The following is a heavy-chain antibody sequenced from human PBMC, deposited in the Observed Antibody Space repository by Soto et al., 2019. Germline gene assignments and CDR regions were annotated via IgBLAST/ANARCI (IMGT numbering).Heavy chain of an antibody. D-gene: IGHD3-10*01. Sequence: QVQLVQSGAEVKKPGASVKVSCKASGYTFTSYDINWVRQATGQGLEWMGWMNPNSGNTGYAQKFQGRVXXSXNXSISTAYMELRSLRSEDTAVYYCARRLWFGEVWFDPWGQGTLVTVSS. V-gene: IGHV1-8*01. CDR1: GYTFTSYD. CDR3: ARRLWFGEVWFDP. J-gene: IGHJ5*02. CDR2: MNPNSGNT.